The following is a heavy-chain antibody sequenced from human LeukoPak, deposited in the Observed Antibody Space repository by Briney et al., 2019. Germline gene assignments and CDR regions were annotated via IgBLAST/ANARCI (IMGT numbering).Heavy chain of an antibody. CDR2: INHSGST. CDR3: ARGAQTYHDKAPVDD. V-gene: IGHV4-34*01. J-gene: IGHJ4*02. D-gene: IGHD3-22*01. Sequence: SETLSLTCAVYGGSFSGYYWGWIRQPPGKGQEWIGEINHSGSTNYNPSLKSRVTISVDTSKSQFSLKLNSMTAADTAVYYCARGAQTYHDKAPVDDWGQRTLVTVSS. CDR1: GGSFSGYY.